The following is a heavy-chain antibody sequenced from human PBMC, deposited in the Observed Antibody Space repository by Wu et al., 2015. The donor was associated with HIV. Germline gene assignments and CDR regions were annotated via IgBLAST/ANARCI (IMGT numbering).Heavy chain of an antibody. Sequence: QVRLVQSGTEVAKPGASVKISCQASGYTFSSYFMHWVRQAPGQGLEWMGIINPLGDSTTYAQKFQGRVTLTRDTSTRTGYMELRRLTHEDTAVYYCARVGYCSPGSCSSGGLDVWGQGTTVIVSS. D-gene: IGHD2-15*01. V-gene: IGHV1-46*01. CDR2: INPLGDST. J-gene: IGHJ6*02. CDR1: GYTFSSYF. CDR3: ARVGYCSPGSCSSGGLDV.